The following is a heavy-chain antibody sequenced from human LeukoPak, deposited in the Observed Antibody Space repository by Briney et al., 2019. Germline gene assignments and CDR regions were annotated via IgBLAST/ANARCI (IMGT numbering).Heavy chain of an antibody. CDR1: GYTFTSYY. D-gene: IGHD3-3*01. Sequence: ASVKVSCTASGYTFTSYYMHWVRQAPGQGLEWMGIINPSGGSTSYAQKFQGRVTMTRDTSTSTVYMELSSLRSEDTAVYYCAQRLYDFWSGYYYYYGMDVWGQGTTVTVSS. CDR2: INPSGGST. V-gene: IGHV1-46*01. CDR3: AQRLYDFWSGYYYYYGMDV. J-gene: IGHJ6*02.